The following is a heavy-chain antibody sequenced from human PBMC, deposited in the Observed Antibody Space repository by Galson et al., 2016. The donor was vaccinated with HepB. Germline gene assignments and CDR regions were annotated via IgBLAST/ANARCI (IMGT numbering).Heavy chain of an antibody. CDR3: ATGKGDGDSGDLAL. D-gene: IGHD4-17*01. CDR2: VATYNTHT. Sequence: SVKVSCKASGYGFARHGIHWVRQAPGRGLEWVGWVATYNTHTKFAQKIQDRVTMTADPSASAAYMDLRSLTSDDTAVYYCATGKGDGDSGDLALWGQGTLVTVSS. V-gene: IGHV1-18*01. J-gene: IGHJ4*02. CDR1: GYGFARHG.